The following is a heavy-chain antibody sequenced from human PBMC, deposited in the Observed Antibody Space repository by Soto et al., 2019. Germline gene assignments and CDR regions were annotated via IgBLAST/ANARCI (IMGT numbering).Heavy chain of an antibody. V-gene: IGHV3-74*01. J-gene: IGHJ3*01. Sequence: QPGGSLRLSCVGSGFNLNADGMHWVRQAPGEGLVWIARVNLDGTSTNYAGSVTGRFIFSRDNAKNTVYLQMNSLRADDTAVYYCVRGPGDYVSFGFDVWGQGTLVTVSS. CDR2: VNLDGTST. D-gene: IGHD4-17*01. CDR3: VRGPGDYVSFGFDV. CDR1: GFNLNADG.